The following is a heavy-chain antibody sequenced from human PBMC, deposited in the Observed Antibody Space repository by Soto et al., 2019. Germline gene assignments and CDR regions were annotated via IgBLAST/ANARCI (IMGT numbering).Heavy chain of an antibody. CDR3: VKASRGDYWYYYNGVDV. J-gene: IGHJ6*02. Sequence: GGSLRLSCSASGFTFNKYAMHWVRQAPGTGLQYVSGISDTGGSTFHADSVKGRFTISRDDSKDTLFLQMSSLRAEDTAVYYCVKASRGDYWYYYNGVDVWGQGTTVTVYS. CDR2: ISDTGGST. V-gene: IGHV3-64D*06. D-gene: IGHD3-10*01. CDR1: GFTFNKYA.